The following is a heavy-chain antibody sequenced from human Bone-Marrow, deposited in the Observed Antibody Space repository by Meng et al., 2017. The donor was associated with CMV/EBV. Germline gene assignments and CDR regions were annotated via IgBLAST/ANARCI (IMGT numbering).Heavy chain of an antibody. CDR1: GFTFSSYA. J-gene: IGHJ6*02. V-gene: IGHV3-23*01. Sequence: GGSLRLSCAASGFTFSSYAMSWVRQAPGKGLEWVSAISGSGGSTYYADSVKGRFTISRDNAKNSLYLQMNSLRAEDTAVYYCARLGYCSSTSCPLEGYYYYGMDVWGQGTTVTVSS. CDR2: ISGSGGST. CDR3: ARLGYCSSTSCPLEGYYYYGMDV. D-gene: IGHD2-2*01.